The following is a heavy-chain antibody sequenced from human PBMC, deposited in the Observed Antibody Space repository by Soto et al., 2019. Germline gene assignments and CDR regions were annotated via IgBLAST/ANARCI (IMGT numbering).Heavy chain of an antibody. CDR1: EFTFSTYA. V-gene: IGHV3-23*01. D-gene: IGHD2-15*01. CDR2: ISDSGDIT. Sequence: SGGSLRLSCAASEFTFSTYAMTWVRQAPGRGLQWVATISDSGDITYYADSVKGRFTISRDNSRNTLYLQMNNLRAEDTAIYYCVRGGGGGLFDPWGQGTMVTVSS. J-gene: IGHJ5*02. CDR3: VRGGGGGLFDP.